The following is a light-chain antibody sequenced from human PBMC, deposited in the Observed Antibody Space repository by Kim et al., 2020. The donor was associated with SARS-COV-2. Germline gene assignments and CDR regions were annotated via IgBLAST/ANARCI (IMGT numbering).Light chain of an antibody. Sequence: SVRISCTGTSSDIGGYNYVSWYQQHPGKAPKLIIFEVNKWPSGFPNRFSGSKSGNTASLTVSGLQAEDEAEYYCSSYAGSNNFGVFGTGTKVTVL. CDR3: SSYAGSNNFGV. V-gene: IGLV2-8*01. CDR1: SSDIGGYNY. J-gene: IGLJ1*01. CDR2: EVN.